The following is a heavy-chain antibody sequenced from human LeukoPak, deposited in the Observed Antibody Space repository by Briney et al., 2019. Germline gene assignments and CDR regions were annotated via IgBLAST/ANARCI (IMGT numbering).Heavy chain of an antibody. D-gene: IGHD1-14*01. CDR2: IHRSGSP. CDR1: LDSTTSNF. V-gene: IGHV4-4*02. Sequence: PSETLSLTCTVSLDSTTSNFWSWVRQPPGRGLEWIGEIHRSGSPNYNPSLQSRVTISIDRSRNQIALELSSVTAADTAVYYCAREILGGFNPGAYWGQGTLVTVSS. J-gene: IGHJ4*02. CDR3: AREILGGFNPGAY.